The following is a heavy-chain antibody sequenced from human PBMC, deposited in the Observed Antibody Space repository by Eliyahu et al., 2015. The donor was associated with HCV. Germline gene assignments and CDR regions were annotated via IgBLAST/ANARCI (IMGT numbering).Heavy chain of an antibody. J-gene: IGHJ3*02. V-gene: IGHV3-23*01. D-gene: IGHD3-22*01. Sequence: EVQLLESGGGLVQPGGSLRLSCAASGFTFSSYAMSWXRQAPGKGLEWVSNISGSGGSTYXADSVKGRFTISRDNSKNTLYLQMNSLRAEDTAVYYCATMYYDSTNYGAFDIWGQGTMVTVSS. CDR3: ATMYYDSTNYGAFDI. CDR2: ISGSGGST. CDR1: GFTFSSYA.